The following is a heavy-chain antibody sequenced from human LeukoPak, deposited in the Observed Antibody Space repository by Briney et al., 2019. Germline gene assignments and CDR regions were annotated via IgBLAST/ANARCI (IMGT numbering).Heavy chain of an antibody. V-gene: IGHV1-2*02. CDR3: AANYGSGSYYPLKSNWFDS. CDR1: GYTFTSYG. D-gene: IGHD3-10*01. J-gene: IGHJ5*01. CDR2: INPNSGGT. Sequence: GASVKVSCKASGYTFTSYGISWVRQAPGQGLGWMGWINPNSGGTNYAQKFQGRVTMTRDTSISTAYMELSRLRSDDTAVYYCAANYGSGSYYPLKSNWFDSWGQGTLVTVSS.